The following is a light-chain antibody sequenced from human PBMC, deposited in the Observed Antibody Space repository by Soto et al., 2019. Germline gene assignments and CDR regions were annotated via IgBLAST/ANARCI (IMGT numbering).Light chain of an antibody. CDR2: DNN. J-gene: IGLJ1*01. Sequence: QSVLTQPPSVSAAPGQRVTISCSGSSSNIGGNSVSWYQQLPGTAPKLLIYDNNKRPSGIPDRFSGSKSGTSATLGITGLQTGDEADYYCGTWDSSLSPGGVFATGTRSPS. CDR1: SSNIGGNS. V-gene: IGLV1-51*01. CDR3: GTWDSSLSPGGV.